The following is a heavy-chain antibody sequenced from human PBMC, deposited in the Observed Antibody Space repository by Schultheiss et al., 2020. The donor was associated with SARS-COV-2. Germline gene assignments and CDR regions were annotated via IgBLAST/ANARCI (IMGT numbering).Heavy chain of an antibody. V-gene: IGHV3-30*02. CDR2: IWYDGSNK. CDR3: AKCPKVHGSTWYFDY. CDR1: GFRFNNYV. D-gene: IGHD6-13*01. Sequence: GGSLRLSCAASGFRFNNYVIHWVRQTPGKGLEWVAIIWYDGSNKYYGDSVKGRFTISRDNSNNAQYLQMNSLRPEDTGVYYCAKCPKVHGSTWYFDYWGQGTLVTVSS. J-gene: IGHJ4*02.